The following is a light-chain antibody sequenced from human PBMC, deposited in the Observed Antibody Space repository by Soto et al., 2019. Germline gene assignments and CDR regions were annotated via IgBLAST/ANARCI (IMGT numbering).Light chain of an antibody. V-gene: IGKV3-11*01. CDR2: DAS. CDR3: QQRSNWT. CDR1: QSVSSY. Sequence: EIVLTQSPATLSLSPGEIATLSCRASQSVSSYLAWYQQKPGQAPRLLIYDASNRATGIPARFSGSVSGTDFTLTISSLEPEDFSVYYCQQRSNWTFGGGTQVEIK. J-gene: IGKJ4*01.